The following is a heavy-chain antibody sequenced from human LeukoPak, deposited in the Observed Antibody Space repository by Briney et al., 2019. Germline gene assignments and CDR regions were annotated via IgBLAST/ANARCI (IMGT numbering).Heavy chain of an antibody. CDR3: TTWIGEFDAFDI. D-gene: IGHD3-10*01. CDR2: IKSKTDGGTT. V-gene: IGHV3-15*01. Sequence: GGSLRLSCAASGFTFSSYAMSWVRQAPGKGLEWVGRIKSKTDGGTTDYAAPVKGRFTISRDDSKNTLYLQMNSLKTEDTAVYYCTTWIGEFDAFDIWGQGTMVTVSS. CDR1: GFTFSSYA. J-gene: IGHJ3*02.